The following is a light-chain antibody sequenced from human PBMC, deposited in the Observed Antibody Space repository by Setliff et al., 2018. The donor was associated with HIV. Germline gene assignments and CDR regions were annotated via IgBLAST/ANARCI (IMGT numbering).Light chain of an antibody. CDR3: SSYTSSSTFYV. Sequence: QSVLTQPASVSGSPGQSITISCTGTSSHVGGYNYVSWYQQHPGKAPKLMIYEVSNRPSGVSNRFSGSKSGNTASLTISGLQAEDEADYYCSSYTSSSTFYVFGTGTKVTVL. CDR2: EVS. J-gene: IGLJ1*01. CDR1: SSHVGGYNY. V-gene: IGLV2-14*01.